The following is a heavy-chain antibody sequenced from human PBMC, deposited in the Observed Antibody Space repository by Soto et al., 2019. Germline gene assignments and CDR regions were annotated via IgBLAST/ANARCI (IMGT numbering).Heavy chain of an antibody. CDR2: INGDESSS. Sequence: GGSLRLSCVASGFNFSAFWMHWVRQAPGKGLEWVSRINGDESSSSYGNSVKGRFTVSRDNAKNTLYLQMDSLRTEDTAVYFCARRTILTKGFDSWGQGALVTVSS. D-gene: IGHD2-8*01. CDR1: GFNFSAFW. J-gene: IGHJ4*02. CDR3: ARRTILTKGFDS. V-gene: IGHV3-74*01.